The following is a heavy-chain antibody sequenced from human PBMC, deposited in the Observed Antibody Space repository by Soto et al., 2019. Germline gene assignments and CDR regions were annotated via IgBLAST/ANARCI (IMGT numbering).Heavy chain of an antibody. CDR1: AYTFFTYG. J-gene: IGHJ6*02. D-gene: IGHD3-16*02. CDR3: ARDDDYSLGSYRHATRSYSGLYV. CDR2: ISAYNDNT. V-gene: IGHV1-18*01. Sequence: ASVKVSCKASAYTFFTYGVSWVRQAPGQGLEWMGWISAYNDNTNYAQKFQGRVTMTTDRSTSTAYMELRSLRSDDTAVYYCARDDDYSLGSYRHATRSYSGLYVWGQGTTVTVSS.